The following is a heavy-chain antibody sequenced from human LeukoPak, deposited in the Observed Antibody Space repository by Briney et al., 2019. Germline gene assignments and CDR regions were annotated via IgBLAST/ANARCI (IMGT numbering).Heavy chain of an antibody. CDR3: AREDGSGSYDY. CDR2: IYTSGST. J-gene: IGHJ4*02. V-gene: IGHV4-4*07. Sequence: PSETLSLTCTVSGYSISSGYYWSWIRQPAGKGLEWIGRIYTSGSTNYNPSLKSRVTMSVDTSKNQFSLKLSSVTAADTAVYYCAREDGSGSYDYWGQGTLVTVSS. CDR1: GYSISSGYY. D-gene: IGHD3-10*01.